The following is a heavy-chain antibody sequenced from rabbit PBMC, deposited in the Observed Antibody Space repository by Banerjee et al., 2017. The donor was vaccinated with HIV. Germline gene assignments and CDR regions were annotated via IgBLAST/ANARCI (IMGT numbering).Heavy chain of an antibody. Sequence: QEQLVESGGDLVKPGASLTLTCTASGFTLSSYNMCWVRQAPGKGLEWIACIDAGSGDTYYASWAKGRFTISKTSSTTVTLQMTSLTAADTATYFCARNYDLWGPGTLVTVS. V-gene: IGHV1S45*01. D-gene: IGHD2-1*01. J-gene: IGHJ4*01. CDR2: IDAGSGDT. CDR3: ARNYDL. CDR1: GFTLSSYN.